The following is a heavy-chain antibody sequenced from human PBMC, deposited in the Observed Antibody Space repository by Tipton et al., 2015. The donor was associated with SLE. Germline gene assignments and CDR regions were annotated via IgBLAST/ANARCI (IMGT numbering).Heavy chain of an antibody. Sequence: TLSLTCAVYGGSFSDYYWSWIRQPPGKGLEWIGEINHSGSTNYNPSLKIRVTISVDTSKNQFSLKVRSGPAADTAVYYCATSNGWLVFDKWGQGTLVTVSS. CDR1: GGSFSDYY. D-gene: IGHD6-19*01. V-gene: IGHV4-34*01. CDR2: INHSGST. J-gene: IGHJ4*02. CDR3: ATSNGWLVFDK.